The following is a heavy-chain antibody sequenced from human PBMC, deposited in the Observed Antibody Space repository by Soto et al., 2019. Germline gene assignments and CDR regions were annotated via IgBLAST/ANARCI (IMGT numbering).Heavy chain of an antibody. V-gene: IGHV4-4*07. CDR3: VRSFFYDNTAYHSSDAFDI. J-gene: IGHJ3*02. D-gene: IGHD3-22*01. CDR1: GGSISSYY. Sequence: PSETLSLTCTVSGGSISSYYWSWIRQPAGKGLEWIGRVFTSGNTNDNPSLQSRVTMSVDTSKNQFSLKLSSVTAADTAVYYCVRSFFYDNTAYHSSDAFDIWGQGTTVTVSS. CDR2: VFTSGNT.